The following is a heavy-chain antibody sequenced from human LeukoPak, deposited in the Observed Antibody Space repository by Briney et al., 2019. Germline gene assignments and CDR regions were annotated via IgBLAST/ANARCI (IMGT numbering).Heavy chain of an antibody. CDR2: IKQDGSEK. V-gene: IGHV3-7*01. Sequence: PGGSLRLSCAASGFTFSSYAMSWVRQAPGKGLEWVANIKQDGSEKYYVDSMKGRFTISRDNAENSLYLQMNSLRADDTAVYYCARALYTSGWYPDYFDSWGQGTLVTVSS. CDR1: GFTFSSYA. CDR3: ARALYTSGWYPDYFDS. J-gene: IGHJ4*02. D-gene: IGHD6-19*01.